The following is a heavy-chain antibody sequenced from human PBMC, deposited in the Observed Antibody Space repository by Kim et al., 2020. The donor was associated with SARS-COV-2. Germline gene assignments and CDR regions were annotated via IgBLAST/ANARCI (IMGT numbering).Heavy chain of an antibody. J-gene: IGHJ5*02. CDR2: ISSSSIYI. CDR1: GFTFSSYS. CDR3: AREGGGSSGWSWFDP. V-gene: IGHV3-21*01. Sequence: WGSLRLSCAASGFTFSSYSMNWVRQAPGKGLEWVSSISSSSIYIYYADSVKGRFTISRDNAKNSLYLQMNSLRAEDTAVYYCAREGGGSSGWSWFDPWGQGTLVTVSS. D-gene: IGHD6-19*01.